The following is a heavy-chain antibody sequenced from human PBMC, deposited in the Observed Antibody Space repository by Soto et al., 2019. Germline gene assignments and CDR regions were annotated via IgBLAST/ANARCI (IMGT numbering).Heavy chain of an antibody. CDR2: IIPIFGTA. CDR1: GYTFTSYA. J-gene: IGHJ4*02. Sequence: QVQLVQSGAEVKKPGASVKVSCKASGYTFTSYAMHWVRQAPGQRLEWMGGIIPIFGTANYAQKFQGRVTITADESTSTAYMELSSLRSEDTAVYYCARLVLVSGIAVAGSDYWGQGTLVTVSS. D-gene: IGHD6-19*01. CDR3: ARLVLVSGIAVAGSDY. V-gene: IGHV1-69*13.